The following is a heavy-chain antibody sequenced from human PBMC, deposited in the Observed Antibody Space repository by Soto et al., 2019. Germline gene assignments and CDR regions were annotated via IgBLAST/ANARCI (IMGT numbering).Heavy chain of an antibody. CDR3: ARVHFGRRNRLAS. Sequence: PSETLSLTCTVSGGSISSYYWSWIRQPPGKGLEWIGYIYYSGSTNYNPSLKSRVTISVDTSKNQFSLKLSSVTAADTAVYYCARVHFGRRNRLASWGQGTLVTVSS. CDR2: IYYSGST. CDR1: GGSISSYY. V-gene: IGHV4-59*01. D-gene: IGHD1-1*01. J-gene: IGHJ1*01.